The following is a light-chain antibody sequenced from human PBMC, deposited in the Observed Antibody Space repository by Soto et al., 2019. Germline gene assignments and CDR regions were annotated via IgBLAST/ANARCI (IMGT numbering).Light chain of an antibody. CDR2: GTS. J-gene: IGKJ1*01. CDR3: QQFDDLPT. CDR1: QSVRKN. Sequence: VMTLSPATLLLPKRETATLSCRASQSVRKNLAWYQQKPGQAPRLLIYGTSNRATGIPDRISGSRSGTEFTLTSSSLQSEDFGVYYCQQFDDLPTFGQGTKV. V-gene: IGKV3-15*01.